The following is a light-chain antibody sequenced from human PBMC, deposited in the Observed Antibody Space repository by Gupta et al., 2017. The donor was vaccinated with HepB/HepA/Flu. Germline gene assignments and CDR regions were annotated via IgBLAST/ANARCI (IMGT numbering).Light chain of an antibody. Sequence: EIVLTQSTVTLSLSPGERATLSCGARKSVSRYLSWSQQKPGQPPSLLVFDASNRATGVPARFSGSGYGTDFTLTISSLEPEDFAVYYCQRRINWPLTFGGGTRVEIK. CDR1: KSVSRY. V-gene: IGKV3-11*01. CDR3: QRRINWPLT. CDR2: DAS. J-gene: IGKJ4*01.